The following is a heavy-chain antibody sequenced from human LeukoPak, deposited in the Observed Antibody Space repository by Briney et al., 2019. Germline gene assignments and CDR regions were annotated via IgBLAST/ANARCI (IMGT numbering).Heavy chain of an antibody. D-gene: IGHD3-16*01. Sequence: GGSLRLSCAASGLTFSNAWMSWVRQAPREGLEWVGRIKRKTDGETTEYVAPVKGRFTTSRDDSKNTLYLQMNSLKTEDTGVYYCATASSGLFYWGQGTLVTVSS. CDR1: GLTFSNAW. J-gene: IGHJ4*02. V-gene: IGHV3-15*01. CDR3: ATASSGLFY. CDR2: IKRKTDGETT.